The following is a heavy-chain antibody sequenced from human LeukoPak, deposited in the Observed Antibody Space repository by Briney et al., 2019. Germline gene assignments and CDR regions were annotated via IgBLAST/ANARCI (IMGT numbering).Heavy chain of an antibody. Sequence: GGSLRLSCSASGFTFSSYAMLWVRQAPGKGLEYVSAISSNGGSTYYADSVKGRFTISRDNSKNTLYLQMSSLRAEDTAVYYCVKYDKYYYDPEDQTSDMDVWGKGTTVTVSS. D-gene: IGHD3-22*01. J-gene: IGHJ6*04. V-gene: IGHV3-64D*06. CDR2: ISSNGGST. CDR1: GFTFSSYA. CDR3: VKYDKYYYDPEDQTSDMDV.